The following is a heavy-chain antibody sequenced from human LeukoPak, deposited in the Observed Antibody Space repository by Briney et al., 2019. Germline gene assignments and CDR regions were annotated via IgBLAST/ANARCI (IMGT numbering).Heavy chain of an antibody. CDR2: ISSTSSLI. Sequence: VKPGESLRLSCAASVFTFSSFNTNWVRQAPGKGLEWVSSISSTSSLIWYADSLKGRFTISRDNAKNSLYLQMDSLRAEDTAVYYCARYNSGWNDYWGQGTLVTVSS. CDR3: ARYNSGWNDY. V-gene: IGHV3-21*01. J-gene: IGHJ4*02. CDR1: VFTFSSFN. D-gene: IGHD6-19*01.